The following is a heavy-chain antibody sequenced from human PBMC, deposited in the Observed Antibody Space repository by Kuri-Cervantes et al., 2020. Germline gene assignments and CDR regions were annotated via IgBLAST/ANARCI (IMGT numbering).Heavy chain of an antibody. J-gene: IGHJ3*02. V-gene: IGHV4-39*01. CDR2: LYHNGNT. CDR1: GGSISSSSYY. CDR3: AAPPEASGDAFHI. Sequence: SETLSLTCTVSGGSISSSSYYWGWIRQPPGKGLEWVGSLYHNGNTYYNPSLKTRVSMSIDTSQNEFSLKMTAVTAADTAVYYCAAPPEASGDAFHIWGQGTTVTVSS.